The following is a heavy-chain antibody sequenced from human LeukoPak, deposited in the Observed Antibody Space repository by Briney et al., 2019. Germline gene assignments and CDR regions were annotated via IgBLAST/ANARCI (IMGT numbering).Heavy chain of an antibody. CDR2: IYYSGST. D-gene: IGHD6-19*01. V-gene: IGHV4-39*07. CDR1: GGSITSSSYY. Sequence: PSETLSLTCTVSGGSITSSSYYWGWIRQPPGKGLEWIASIYYSGSTYYNPSLKSRVTISVDTSKKEFSLKLSSVTAADTAVYYCARDRSIAVAGPIWYWGQGTLVTVSS. CDR3: ARDRSIAVAGPIWY. J-gene: IGHJ4*02.